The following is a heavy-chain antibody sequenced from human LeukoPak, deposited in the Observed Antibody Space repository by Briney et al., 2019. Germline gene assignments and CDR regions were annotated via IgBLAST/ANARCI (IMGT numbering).Heavy chain of an antibody. CDR2: INPNSGGT. V-gene: IGHV1-2*02. CDR1: GYTFTGYY. D-gene: IGHD3-3*01. J-gene: IGHJ3*02. CDR3: ARGPRYDFWSGYYYTFDI. Sequence: ASVKVSCKASGYTFTGYYMHWVRQAPGQGLEWMGWINPNSGGTNYAQKFQGRVTMTRDTSISTAYMELSRLRSDDTAVYYCARGPRYDFWSGYYYTFDIWGQGTLVTVSS.